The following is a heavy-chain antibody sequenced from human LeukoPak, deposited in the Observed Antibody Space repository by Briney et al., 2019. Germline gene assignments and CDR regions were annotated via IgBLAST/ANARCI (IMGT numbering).Heavy chain of an antibody. CDR2: IYCSGST. D-gene: IGHD6-13*01. Sequence: SETLSLTCTVSGGSVSSGSYYWSWIRQPPGKGLEWIGYIYCSGSTNYNPSLKSRVTISVDTSKNQFSLKLSSVTAADTAVYYCAREGSGSSWYYTAYYFDYWGQRTLVTVSS. V-gene: IGHV4-61*01. J-gene: IGHJ4*02. CDR1: GGSVSSGSYY. CDR3: AREGSGSSWYYTAYYFDY.